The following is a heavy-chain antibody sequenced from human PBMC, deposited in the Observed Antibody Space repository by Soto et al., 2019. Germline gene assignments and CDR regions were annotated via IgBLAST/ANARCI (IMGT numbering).Heavy chain of an antibody. D-gene: IGHD2-2*02. J-gene: IGHJ4*02. CDR2: IIPIFGTA. CDR3: ELIVVVPAAIEFFDY. Sequence: VASVKVSCKASGGTFSSYAISWVRQAPGQGLEWMGGIIPIFGTANYAQKFQGRVTITADESTSTAYMELSSLRSEDTAVYYCELIVVVPAAIEFFDYWGQGTLVTVSS. CDR1: GGTFSSYA. V-gene: IGHV1-69*13.